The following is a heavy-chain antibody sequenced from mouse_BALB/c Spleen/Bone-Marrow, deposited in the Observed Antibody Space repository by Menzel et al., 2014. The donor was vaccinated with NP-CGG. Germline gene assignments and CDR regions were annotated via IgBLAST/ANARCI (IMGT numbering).Heavy chain of an antibody. CDR1: GFNIKDTY. D-gene: IGHD2-1*01. Sequence: EVQLQQSGAELVKPGASVKLSCTASGFNIKDTYMHWVKQRPEQGLEWIGRIDPANGNTKYDPKFQGKATITADTSSNTAYLQLSSLTSEDTAVYYCARILILLYWYFDVWGAGTTVTVSS. CDR2: IDPANGNT. V-gene: IGHV14-3*02. CDR3: ARILILLYWYFDV. J-gene: IGHJ1*01.